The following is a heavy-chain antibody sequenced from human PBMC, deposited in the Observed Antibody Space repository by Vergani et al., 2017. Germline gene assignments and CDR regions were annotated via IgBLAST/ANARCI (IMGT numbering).Heavy chain of an antibody. CDR1: GASFSGYH. CDR2: ITDGGGT. CDR3: ARQRPGSGWSPGDFDD. D-gene: IGHD6-19*01. Sequence: QVQLQQRGAGLLKPSETLSLTCGISGASFSGYHCSWIRQSPGKGLEWIGEITDGGGTNYNPSLKSRVAISVDTSKNQFSLKVTSVTAADTAVYFCARQRPGSGWSPGDFDDWGQGILVTVSS. J-gene: IGHJ4*02. V-gene: IGHV4-34*01.